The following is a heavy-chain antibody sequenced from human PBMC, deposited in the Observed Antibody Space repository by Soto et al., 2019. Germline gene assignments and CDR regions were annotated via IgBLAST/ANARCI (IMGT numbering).Heavy chain of an antibody. J-gene: IGHJ5*02. CDR1: GGSISSGGYY. Sequence: QVQLQESGPGLVKPSQTLSLTCTVSGGSISSGGYYWSWIRQHPGEGREWIGYLYYRGSTYYNPSLKSRVTISVDTSKNQCSLKLSSVTAADTAVYYCARDRYIAAPQGWFDPCGQGTLVTVSS. CDR3: ARDRYIAAPQGWFDP. V-gene: IGHV4-31*03. CDR2: LYYRGST. D-gene: IGHD6-6*01.